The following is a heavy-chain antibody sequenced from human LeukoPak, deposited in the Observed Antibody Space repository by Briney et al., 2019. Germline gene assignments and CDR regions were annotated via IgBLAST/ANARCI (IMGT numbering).Heavy chain of an antibody. Sequence: GGSLRLSCAASGFTFSSYWMSWVRQAPGKGLEWVAFIRRDESDKYYTDSVKGQFTISRDNSKNTMYLQMNNLRPEDTAVYYCTREGDFDYWGQGILVTVSS. J-gene: IGHJ4*02. CDR2: IRRDESDK. CDR1: GFTFSSYW. D-gene: IGHD1-26*01. V-gene: IGHV3-30*02. CDR3: TREGDFDY.